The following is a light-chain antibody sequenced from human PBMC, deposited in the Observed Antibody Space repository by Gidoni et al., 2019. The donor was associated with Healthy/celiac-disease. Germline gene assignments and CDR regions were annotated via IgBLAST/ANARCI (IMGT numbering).Light chain of an antibody. CDR1: QSISSY. Sequence: DIQMTQSPSSLSASVGDRVTITCRASQSISSYLNWYQQKPGKAPKLLIYAASSLQSGVPSRFSGSGSGTDFTLTISSLQPEDFATYYCQQSYSTPYTFGQGTQPGDQT. CDR3: QQSYSTPYT. V-gene: IGKV1-39*01. CDR2: AAS. J-gene: IGKJ2*01.